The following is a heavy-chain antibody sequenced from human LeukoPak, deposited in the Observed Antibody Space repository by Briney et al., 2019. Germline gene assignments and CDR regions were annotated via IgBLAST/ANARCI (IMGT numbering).Heavy chain of an antibody. CDR3: AKDPDFWSGPFDY. CDR1: GFTFSSYT. CDR2: ISGSGGST. Sequence: GGSLRLSCAASGFTFSSYTMSWVRQAPGKGLEWVSAISGSGGSTYYADSVKGRFTISRDNSKNTLYLQMNSLRAEDTAVYYCAKDPDFWSGPFDYWGQGTLVTVSS. J-gene: IGHJ4*02. D-gene: IGHD3-3*01. V-gene: IGHV3-23*01.